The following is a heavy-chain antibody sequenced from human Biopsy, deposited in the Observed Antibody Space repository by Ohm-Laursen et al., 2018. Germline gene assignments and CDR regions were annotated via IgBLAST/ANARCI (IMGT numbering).Heavy chain of an antibody. J-gene: IGHJ4*02. V-gene: IGHV4-59*08. D-gene: IGHD3-22*01. CDR3: AAYYYDSSGYFYAFHY. Sequence: TLSLTCTVSGVSTSSYFWSWIRQPLGKGLEWIGYVSYSGNTKYNPSLKSRVIISAATSKNQFSQKLSSVTAADTAMYYCAAYYYDSSGYFYAFHYWGQGTLVTVSS. CDR1: GVSTSSYF. CDR2: VSYSGNT.